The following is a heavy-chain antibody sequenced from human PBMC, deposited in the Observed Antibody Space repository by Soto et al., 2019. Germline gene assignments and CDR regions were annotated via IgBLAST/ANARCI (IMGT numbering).Heavy chain of an antibody. CDR1: GYSFTGYY. Sequence: QVQLVQSGAEVKKSGASVKISCKASGYSFTGYYIHWVRQAPGQGFEWMGEISPNSGGTKYAQKFQGRVTMTRDTSITTVYMDLSNLSPADTAVYYCGKGRSGDVGVFYWGQGTLATVYS. J-gene: IGHJ4*02. D-gene: IGHD1-26*01. CDR2: ISPNSGGT. CDR3: GKGRSGDVGVFY. V-gene: IGHV1-2*02.